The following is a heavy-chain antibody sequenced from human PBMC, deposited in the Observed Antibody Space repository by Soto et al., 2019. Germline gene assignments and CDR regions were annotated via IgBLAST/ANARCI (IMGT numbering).Heavy chain of an antibody. CDR1: GFTFSSYG. CDR3: ARDHKYQLLDGMDV. Sequence: GSLRLSCAASGFTFSSYGMHWVRQAPGKGLEWVAVIWYDGSNKYYADSVKGRFTISRDNSKNTLYLQMNSLRAEDTAVYYCARDHKYQLLDGMDVWGQGTTVTVSS. CDR2: IWYDGSNK. J-gene: IGHJ6*02. V-gene: IGHV3-33*01. D-gene: IGHD2-2*01.